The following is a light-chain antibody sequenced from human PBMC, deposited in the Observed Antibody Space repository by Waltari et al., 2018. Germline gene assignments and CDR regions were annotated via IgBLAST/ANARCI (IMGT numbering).Light chain of an antibody. CDR1: QSVDTF. J-gene: IGKJ4*01. CDR3: QQYKQWPLT. V-gene: IGKV3-15*01. CDR2: DAS. Sequence: IVMTQSPAILSVSPGEGATLSCRASQSVDTFLAWYQRIRGRAPRLLNWDASTRATGIPARFSGSGSGTEFTLTISSLQSEDFAVYYCQQYKQWPLTFGGGTRVDIK.